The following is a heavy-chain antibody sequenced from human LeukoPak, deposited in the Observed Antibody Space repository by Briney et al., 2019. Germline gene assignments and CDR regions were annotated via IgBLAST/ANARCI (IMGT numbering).Heavy chain of an antibody. D-gene: IGHD6-6*01. V-gene: IGHV1-2*02. J-gene: IGHJ4*02. CDR1: GYTFTTYG. CDR3: ARDAVRLSSVAAHFDS. Sequence: GASVKVSCKASGYTFTTYGISWLRQAPGQGLEWMGWINPNSGDTNYGQKFRGRVTMTRDTSIRTAYMELSGLRFDDTAVYFCARDAVRLSSVAAHFDSWGQGTLVTVSS. CDR2: INPNSGDT.